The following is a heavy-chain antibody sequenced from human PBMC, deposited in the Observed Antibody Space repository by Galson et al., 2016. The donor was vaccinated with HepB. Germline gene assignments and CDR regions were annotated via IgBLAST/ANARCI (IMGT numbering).Heavy chain of an antibody. J-gene: IGHJ4*02. CDR2: IYHSGNS. CDR1: SGSISNSNW. D-gene: IGHD6-19*01. Sequence: SETLSLTCTVSSGSISNSNWWNWIRQPPGKGLEWIGEIYHSGNSRYNPSLKSRVTISVDKSKNQFSLSLTSVTAADTAVYYCARQWLLRGSDHWGQGLRVTVSS. CDR3: ARQWLLRGSDH. V-gene: IGHV4-4*02.